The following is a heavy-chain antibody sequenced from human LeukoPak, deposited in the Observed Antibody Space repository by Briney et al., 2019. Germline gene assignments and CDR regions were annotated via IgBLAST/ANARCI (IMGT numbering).Heavy chain of an antibody. CDR3: ARDTGGLPLDY. V-gene: IGHV3-48*04. Sequence: GGSLRLSCAASGFTFRSYSMNWVRQAPGQGLEWVSYISSSSSTIYYADSVKGRFTISRDNAKNSLYLQMNSLRAEDTAVYYCARDTGGLPLDYWGQGTLVTVSS. D-gene: IGHD1-26*01. CDR1: GFTFRSYS. J-gene: IGHJ4*02. CDR2: ISSSSSTI.